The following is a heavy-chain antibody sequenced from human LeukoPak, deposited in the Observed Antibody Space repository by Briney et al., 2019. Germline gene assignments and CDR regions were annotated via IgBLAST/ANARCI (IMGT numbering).Heavy chain of an antibody. D-gene: IGHD6-19*01. CDR3: ARDGVVAVAGTLADY. V-gene: IGHV3-21*01. J-gene: IGHJ4*02. Sequence: GGSLRLSCAASGFTFSSYSMNWVRQAPGKGLEWVSSISSSSSYIYYAVSVKGRFTISRDNAKNSLYLQMNSLRAEDTAVYYCARDGVVAVAGTLADYWGQGTLVTVSS. CDR2: ISSSSSYI. CDR1: GFTFSSYS.